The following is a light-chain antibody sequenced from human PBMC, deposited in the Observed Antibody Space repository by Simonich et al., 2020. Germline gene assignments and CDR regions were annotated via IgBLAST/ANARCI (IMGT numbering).Light chain of an antibody. CDR1: SSDVGGYNY. V-gene: IGLV2-14*01. J-gene: IGLJ3*02. CDR2: DGS. CDR3: SSYTSSSTWV. Sequence: QSALTQPASVSGSPGQSITISCTGTSSDVGGYNYVSWYQPHPGKAPKLMIYDGSKRPSGVSNRFSGSKSGNTASLTISGLQAEDEADYYCSSYTSSSTWVFGGGTKLTVL.